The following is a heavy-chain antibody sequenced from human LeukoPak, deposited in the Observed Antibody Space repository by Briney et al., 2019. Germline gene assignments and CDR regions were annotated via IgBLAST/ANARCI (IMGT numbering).Heavy chain of an antibody. Sequence: SETLSLTCTVSGGSISSSSYYWGWIRQPPGKGLEWIGSIYYSGSTYYNPSLKSRVTISVDTSKNQFSLKLSSVTAADTAVYCCARLCSGGSCYPRLFGYWGQGTLVTVSS. CDR1: GGSISSSSYY. J-gene: IGHJ4*02. V-gene: IGHV4-39*01. CDR2: IYYSGST. CDR3: ARLCSGGSCYPRLFGY. D-gene: IGHD2-15*01.